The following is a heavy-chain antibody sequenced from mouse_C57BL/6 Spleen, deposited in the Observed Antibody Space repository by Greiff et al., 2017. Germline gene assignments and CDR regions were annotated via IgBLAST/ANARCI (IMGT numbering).Heavy chain of an antibody. CDR3: AVTTVASMDY. J-gene: IGHJ4*01. Sequence: VQLQQSGPELVKPGASVKISCKASGYTFTDYYMNWVKQSPGKSLEWIGDINPNNGGTSYNQKFKGKATLTVDTSSSTAYMELRRLTSEDSAVYYCAVTTVASMDYWGQGTSVTVSS. CDR1: GYTFTDYY. D-gene: IGHD1-1*01. V-gene: IGHV1-26*01. CDR2: INPNNGGT.